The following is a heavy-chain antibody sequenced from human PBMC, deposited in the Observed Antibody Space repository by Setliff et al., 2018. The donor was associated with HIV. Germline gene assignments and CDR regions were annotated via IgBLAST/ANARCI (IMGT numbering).Heavy chain of an antibody. J-gene: IGHJ3*02. CDR3: TRGQDVVVLSPTGSDAFDI. CDR2: IRSKAYGGTT. D-gene: IGHD2-15*01. V-gene: IGHV3-49*03. Sequence: GGSLRLSCTASGFTFGDYAMSWFRQAPGKGLEWVGFIRSKAYGGTTEYAASVKGRFTISRDDSKSIAFLQMNSLKTEDTAVYYCTRGQDVVVLSPTGSDAFDIWGRGTMVTVSS. CDR1: GFTFGDYA.